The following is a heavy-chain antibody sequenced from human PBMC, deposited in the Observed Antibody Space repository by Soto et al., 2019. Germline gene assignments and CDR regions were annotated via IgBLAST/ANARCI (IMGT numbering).Heavy chain of an antibody. CDR1: GYIFTKYS. Sequence: QVQLVQSGAEVKKPGASVKLPCKASGYIFTKYSMHWVRQAPGQGLEWMGMINSSGCGTSYAQKWQGRVTMTRGKSPTTVYMEVSSLRSEDTAVYYCAGGYPDISARSYFDNWGQGNLVTVSS. J-gene: IGHJ4*02. D-gene: IGHD3-22*01. V-gene: IGHV1-46*04. CDR2: INSSGCGT. CDR3: AGGYPDISARSYFDN.